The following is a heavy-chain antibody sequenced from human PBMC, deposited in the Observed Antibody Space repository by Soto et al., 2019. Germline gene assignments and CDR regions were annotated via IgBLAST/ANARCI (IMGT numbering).Heavy chain of an antibody. CDR3: ARDKDSYGYLDY. CDR2: ISYDGSNK. CDR1: GFTFSSYA. D-gene: IGHD5-18*01. J-gene: IGHJ4*02. Sequence: GGSLRLSCAASGFTFSSYAMHWVRQAPGKGLEWVAVISYDGSNKYYADSVKGRFTISRDNSKNTLYLQMNSLRAEDTAVYYCARDKDSYGYLDYWGQGTLVTVSS. V-gene: IGHV3-30-3*01.